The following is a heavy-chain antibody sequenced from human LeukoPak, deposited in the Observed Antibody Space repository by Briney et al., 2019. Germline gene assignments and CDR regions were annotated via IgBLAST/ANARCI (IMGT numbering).Heavy chain of an antibody. Sequence: PGESLKISCKASGYDFTTYWIGWVRQMPGKGLEWMGIIYPTDSSTRYSPSFRGQVTISADKSTSTAYVQWSSLKASDTAMYYCVRRGIEVAVIDSWGQGTLVTVSS. CDR2: IYPTDSST. CDR3: VRRGIEVAVIDS. CDR1: GYDFTTYW. V-gene: IGHV5-51*01. D-gene: IGHD6-19*01. J-gene: IGHJ5*01.